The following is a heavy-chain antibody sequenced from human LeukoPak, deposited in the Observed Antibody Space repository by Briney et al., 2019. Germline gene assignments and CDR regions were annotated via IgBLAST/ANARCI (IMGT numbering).Heavy chain of an antibody. CDR2: INSGGGSI. Sequence: GGSLRLSCAASGFTFSRYEMSWVRQAPGKGLEWVSYINSGGGSIYYADSVKGRFTIPRDNAKNSLDLQMNTLRVEDTAVYYCATVRGSSTWYGGGFDCWGQGTQVTVSS. CDR3: ATVRGSSTWYGGGFDC. CDR1: GFTFSRYE. J-gene: IGHJ4*02. D-gene: IGHD6-13*01. V-gene: IGHV3-48*03.